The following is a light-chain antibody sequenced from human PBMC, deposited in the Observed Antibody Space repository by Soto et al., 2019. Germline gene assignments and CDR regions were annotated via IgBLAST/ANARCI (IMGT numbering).Light chain of an antibody. Sequence: EIQMTQSPATLSASVGDRVTITCRASQSITNWLAWYQQKPGKAPKLLIYDASSLKSGVPSRSSGSGSGTEFTLTISSLQPDDFATYYCQQYNSYSRTFGPGTKVDIK. CDR2: DAS. J-gene: IGKJ3*01. CDR3: QQYNSYSRT. V-gene: IGKV1-5*01. CDR1: QSITNW.